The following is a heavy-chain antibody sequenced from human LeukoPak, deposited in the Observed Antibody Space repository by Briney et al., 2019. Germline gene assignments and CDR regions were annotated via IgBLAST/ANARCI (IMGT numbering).Heavy chain of an antibody. CDR2: TYYSGSI. CDR3: ARQSSGIDY. J-gene: IGHJ4*02. D-gene: IGHD6-19*01. V-gene: IGHV4-39*01. Sequence: PSETLSLTCTVSGGSISSTSYHWGWLRQPPGKGLEWIGNTYYSGSIYYNPSLKGRVFISVDTSKNHFSLILSSVTAADTAVYYCARQSSGIDYWGQGTLVTVSS. CDR1: GGSISSTSYH.